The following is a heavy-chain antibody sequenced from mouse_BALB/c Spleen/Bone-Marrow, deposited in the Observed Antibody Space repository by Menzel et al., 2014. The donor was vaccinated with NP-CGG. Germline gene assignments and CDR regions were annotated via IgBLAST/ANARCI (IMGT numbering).Heavy chain of an antibody. J-gene: IGHJ3*01. D-gene: IGHD1-1*01. V-gene: IGHV14-3*02. CDR2: IDPANGNT. CDR1: GFNIKDPY. CDR3: APYYYGRWFTY. Sequence: VQLQQSGAELVKPGASVKLSCTASGFNIKDPYMHWAKQRPEQGLEWIGRIDPANGNTKYDPKFQGKATITADTSSNTAYLQLSSLTSEDTAVYYCAPYYYGRWFTYWGQGTLVTVYA.